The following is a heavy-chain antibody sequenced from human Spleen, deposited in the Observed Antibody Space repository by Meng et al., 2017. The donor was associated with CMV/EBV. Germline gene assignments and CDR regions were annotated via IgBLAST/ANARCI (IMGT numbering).Heavy chain of an antibody. V-gene: IGHV1-2*02. CDR3: ARDIAIVPTTGRFDS. CDR2: INPDSGDT. CDR1: GYTFTAYY. J-gene: IGHJ4*02. D-gene: IGHD2/OR15-2a*01. Sequence: ASVKVSCKTSGYTFTAYYMHWVRQAPGQGLEWMGWINPDSGDTNFAQKFQGRVTMTSDTSISTAYMELSSLRSDDSAVYYCARDIAIVPTTGRFDSWGQGTPVTVSS.